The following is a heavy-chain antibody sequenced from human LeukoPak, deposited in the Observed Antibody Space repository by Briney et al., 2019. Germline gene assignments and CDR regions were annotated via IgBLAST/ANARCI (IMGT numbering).Heavy chain of an antibody. J-gene: IGHJ5*02. V-gene: IGHV3-9*01. CDR3: AAKNMVRGVRPFDP. D-gene: IGHD3-10*01. Sequence: GGSLRLSCAASGFTFDDYAMHWVRQAPGKGLGWVSGISWNSGSIGYADSVKGRFTISRDNAKNSLYLQMNSLRAEDTALYYCAAKNMVRGVRPFDPWGQGTLVTVSS. CDR1: GFTFDDYA. CDR2: ISWNSGSI.